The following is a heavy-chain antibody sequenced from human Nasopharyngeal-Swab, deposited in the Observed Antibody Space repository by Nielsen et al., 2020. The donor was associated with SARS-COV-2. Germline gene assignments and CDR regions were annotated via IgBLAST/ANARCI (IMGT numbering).Heavy chain of an antibody. J-gene: IGHJ4*02. V-gene: IGHV3-7*01. D-gene: IGHD6-13*01. CDR1: GITFSSYW. CDR3: TRDPYSTPPDY. CDR2: IKHDGSDK. Sequence: GGSLRLSCDASGITFSSYWMSWVRQPPGKGLEWVANIKHDGSDKNYVDSVKGRFTISRDNAKNLLFLQMNNLRAEDTALYYCTRDPYSTPPDYWGQGTLVTVSS.